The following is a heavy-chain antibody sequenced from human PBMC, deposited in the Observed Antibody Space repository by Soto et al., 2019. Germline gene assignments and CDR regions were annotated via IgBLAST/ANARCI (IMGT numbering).Heavy chain of an antibody. CDR1: GFTLSSYA. V-gene: IGHV3-64*01. CDR2: ISSNGGST. D-gene: IGHD3-16*02. Sequence: VGSLRLSCAASGFTLSSYAMHWVRQTKGKGLEYVSAISSNGGSTYYANSVKGRFTISRDNSKNTLYLQMNSLRAEDTAVYYCARDLGGDYVWGSYRENWFDPWGQGTLVTVSS. J-gene: IGHJ5*02. CDR3: ARDLGGDYVWGSYRENWFDP.